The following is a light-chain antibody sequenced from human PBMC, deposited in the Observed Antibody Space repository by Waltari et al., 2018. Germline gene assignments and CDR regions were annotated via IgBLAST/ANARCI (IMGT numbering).Light chain of an antibody. Sequence: QSVLTQPPSVSGAPGQSVTISCTGSSPNTWARLDVPCYQQVPGTAPKLLIYGNINRPLGVPRRFSGSKSDSSASLAITGLQADDEADYYCQSYDSSLRAVVFGGGTSLTVL. J-gene: IGLJ2*01. CDR3: QSYDSSLRAVV. V-gene: IGLV1-40*01. CDR1: SPNTWARLD. CDR2: GNI.